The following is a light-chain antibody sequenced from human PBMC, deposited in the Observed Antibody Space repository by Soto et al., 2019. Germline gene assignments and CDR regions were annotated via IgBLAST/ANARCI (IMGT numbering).Light chain of an antibody. CDR2: SAS. J-gene: IGKJ5*01. V-gene: IGKV1-9*01. CDR3: QQADTFPIT. Sequence: IQLTQSPSSLSASVGDRVTITCRASQGITSYLAWYQQRPGKAPGLLIYSASTLQSGVPSRFSGSGYGTDFTLTISSLQPEDSAIYYCQQADTFPITFGQGTRLEIK. CDR1: QGITSY.